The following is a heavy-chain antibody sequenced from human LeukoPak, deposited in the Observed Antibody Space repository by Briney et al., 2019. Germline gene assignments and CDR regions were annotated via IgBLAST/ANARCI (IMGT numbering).Heavy chain of an antibody. V-gene: IGHV3-23*01. J-gene: IGHJ4*02. CDR2: ISGSGDST. CDR1: GFTFSNSA. D-gene: IGHD6-19*01. CDR3: AKGLYSSGWSDFDY. Sequence: GGSLRLSCAASGFTFSNSAMSWVRQAPGKGLEWVSSISGSGDSTYYADSVKGRFTISRDNSKNTLYLQMNSLRAEDTAVYYCAKGLYSSGWSDFDYWGQGTLVTVSS.